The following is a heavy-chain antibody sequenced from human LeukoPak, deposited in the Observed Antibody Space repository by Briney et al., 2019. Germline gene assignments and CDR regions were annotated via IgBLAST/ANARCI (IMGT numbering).Heavy chain of an antibody. CDR1: GFTFSSYG. D-gene: IGHD3-3*01. CDR2: IPYDGSNK. Sequence: PGRSLRLSCAASGFTFSSYGMHWVRQAPGKGLEWVAVIPYDGSNKYYADSVKGRFTISRDNSKNTLYLQMNSLRAEDTAVYYCAKDTAVRFLEWLSTRVYYYGMDVWGQGTTVTVSS. J-gene: IGHJ6*02. CDR3: AKDTAVRFLEWLSTRVYYYGMDV. V-gene: IGHV3-30*18.